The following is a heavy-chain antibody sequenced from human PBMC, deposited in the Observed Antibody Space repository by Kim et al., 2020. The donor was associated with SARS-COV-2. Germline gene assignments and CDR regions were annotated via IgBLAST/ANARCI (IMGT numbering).Heavy chain of an antibody. V-gene: IGHV1-18*01. CDR3: AREWGVVPAAINYYGMDV. CDR2: ISAYNGNT. CDR1: GYTFTSYG. J-gene: IGHJ6*02. Sequence: ASVKVSCKASGYTFTSYGISWVRQAPGQGLEWMGWISAYNGNTNYAQKLQGRVTMTTDTSTSTAYMELRSLRSDDTAVYYCAREWGVVPAAINYYGMDVWGQGTTVTVSS. D-gene: IGHD2-2*02.